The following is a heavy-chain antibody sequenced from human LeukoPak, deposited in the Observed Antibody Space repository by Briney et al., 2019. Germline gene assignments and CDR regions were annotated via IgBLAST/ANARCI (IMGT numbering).Heavy chain of an antibody. CDR2: IYPGDSDT. CDR3: QRPAYEILTGPNWYFDL. CDR1: GYRFSSHW. J-gene: IGHJ2*01. V-gene: IGHV5-51*01. Sequence: GESLKISCKGSGYRFSSHWIGGVRQMPGQGLELMGIIYPGDSDTRYSPDFQGQVTISADKSISTAYLQWISLKASDTAIYYRQRPAYEILTGPNWYFDLWGRGTLVTVSS. D-gene: IGHD3-9*01.